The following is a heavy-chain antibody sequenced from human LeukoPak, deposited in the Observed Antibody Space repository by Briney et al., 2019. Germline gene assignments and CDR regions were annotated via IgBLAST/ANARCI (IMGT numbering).Heavy chain of an antibody. D-gene: IGHD1-7*01. CDR1: GGPISDYY. CDR3: ARGTWWNYGVRFDY. CDR2: IYHSGST. J-gene: IGHJ4*02. Sequence: SETLSLTCTVSGGPISDYYWSWIRQPPGKGLEWIGYIYHSGSTYYNPSLKSRVTISVDTSKNQFSLKLSSVTAADTAVYYCARGTWWNYGVRFDYWGQGTLVTVSS. V-gene: IGHV4-59*01.